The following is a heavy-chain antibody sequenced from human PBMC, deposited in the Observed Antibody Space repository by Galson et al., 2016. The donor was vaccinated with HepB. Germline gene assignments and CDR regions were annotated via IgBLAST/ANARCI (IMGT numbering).Heavy chain of an antibody. CDR1: GFNLSGYW. CDR2: IKQDGSEK. J-gene: IGHJ5*02. CDR3: AKVTQQWLVPTGGWFDP. V-gene: IGHV3-7*03. D-gene: IGHD6-19*01. Sequence: SLRLSCAASGFNLSGYWMSWVRQAPGKGLEWVANIKQDGSEKYYVDSVKGRYTISRDNAKNSLYLQMNSLRAEDTAVYYCAKVTQQWLVPTGGWFDPWGQGTLVTVSS.